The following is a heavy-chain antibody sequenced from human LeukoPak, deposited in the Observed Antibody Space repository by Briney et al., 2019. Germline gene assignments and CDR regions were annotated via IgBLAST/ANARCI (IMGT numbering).Heavy chain of an antibody. V-gene: IGHV5-51*01. D-gene: IGHD1-26*01. Sequence: KYGESLKISCKGSGYSFTSYWIGWVRQLPGKGLEWMGIIYPGDSDTRYSPSFQGQVTISADKSISTAYLQWSSLKASDTAMYYCANGVAPYSGSYYFDYWGQGTLVTVSS. J-gene: IGHJ4*02. CDR2: IYPGDSDT. CDR1: GYSFTSYW. CDR3: ANGVAPYSGSYYFDY.